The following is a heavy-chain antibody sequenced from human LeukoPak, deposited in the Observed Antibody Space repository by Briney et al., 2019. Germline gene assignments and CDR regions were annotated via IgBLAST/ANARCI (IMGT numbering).Heavy chain of an antibody. CDR1: GYTFISYD. D-gene: IGHD5-12*01. V-gene: IGHV1-8*01. CDR2: MNPNTGHT. J-gene: IGHJ4*02. Sequence: ASVKVSCKASGYTFISYDINWVRQATGQGLEWMGWMNPNTGHTAYAQNFQGRVTMTRSTSISTAYMELSSLRSEDTAIYYCARGVLGSGYEPLDYWGQGTLVTVSS. CDR3: ARGVLGSGYEPLDY.